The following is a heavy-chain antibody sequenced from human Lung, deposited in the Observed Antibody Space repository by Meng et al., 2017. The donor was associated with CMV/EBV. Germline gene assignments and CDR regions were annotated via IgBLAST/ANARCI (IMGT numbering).Heavy chain of an antibody. J-gene: IGHJ4*02. Sequence: SETLSLTCTVSGGSINNYYWSWIRQLPGKGLEWIGYIYYSGSTNYNPSLKSRVTISVDTSKNQFSLKLSSVTAADTAVYFCARIYCSSTSCYNDYWGQGTLVTVSS. D-gene: IGHD2-2*01. CDR2: IYYSGST. CDR3: ARIYCSSTSCYNDY. CDR1: GGSINNYY. V-gene: IGHV4-59*01.